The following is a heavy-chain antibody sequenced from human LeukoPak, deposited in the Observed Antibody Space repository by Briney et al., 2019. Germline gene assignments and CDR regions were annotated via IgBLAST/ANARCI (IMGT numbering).Heavy chain of an antibody. J-gene: IGHJ3*02. Sequence: SETLSLTCTVSGGSISSYYWSWIRQPPGKGLEWIGYIYYSGSTNYNPSLKSRVTISVDTSKNQFSLKLSSVTAADTAVYYCARDGLGYAFDIWGQGTMVTVS. CDR2: IYYSGST. CDR1: GGSISSYY. D-gene: IGHD3/OR15-3a*01. CDR3: ARDGLGYAFDI. V-gene: IGHV4-59*01.